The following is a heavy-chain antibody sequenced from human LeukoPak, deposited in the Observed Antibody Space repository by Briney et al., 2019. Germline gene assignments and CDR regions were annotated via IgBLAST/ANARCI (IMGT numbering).Heavy chain of an antibody. CDR3: ARAPMVRGKLPYYFDY. J-gene: IGHJ4*02. CDR2: IYHSGST. CDR1: GGSISSGGYS. V-gene: IGHV4-30-2*01. Sequence: PSETLSLTCAVSGGSISSGGYSWSWIRQPPGKGLEWIGYIYHSGSTYYNPSLKSRVTISVDRSKNQFSLKLGSVTAADTAVYYCARAPMVRGKLPYYFDYWGQGTLVTVSS. D-gene: IGHD3-10*01.